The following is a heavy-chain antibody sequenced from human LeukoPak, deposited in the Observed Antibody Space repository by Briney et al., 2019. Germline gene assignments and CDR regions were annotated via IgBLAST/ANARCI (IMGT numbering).Heavy chain of an antibody. CDR3: ARVKGRLSWFDP. J-gene: IGHJ5*02. CDR1: GGSFSGYY. V-gene: IGHV4-34*01. Sequence: PSETLSLTCAVYGGSFSGYYWSWIRQPPGKGLEWIGEINHSGSTNYNPSLKSRVTISVDTSKNQFSLKLSSVTAADTAVHYCARVKGRLSWFDPWGQGTLFTVSS. CDR2: INHSGST.